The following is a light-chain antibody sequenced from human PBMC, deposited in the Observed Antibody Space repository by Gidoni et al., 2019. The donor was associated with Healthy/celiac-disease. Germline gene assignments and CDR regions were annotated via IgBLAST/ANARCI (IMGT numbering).Light chain of an antibody. J-gene: IGKJ1*01. Sequence: DIQMTQSPSSLSASVGDRVTITCRASQSISSYLNLYQQKPGKAPKLLIYAASRLQSGVPSRFSGSGSGTDFTLTISRLQPEDFATYYCQQSYSRRTFGQGTKVEIK. CDR2: AAS. CDR3: QQSYSRRT. CDR1: QSISSY. V-gene: IGKV1-39*01.